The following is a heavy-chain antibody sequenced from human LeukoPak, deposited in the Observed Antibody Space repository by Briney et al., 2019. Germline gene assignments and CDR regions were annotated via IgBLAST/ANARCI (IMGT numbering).Heavy chain of an antibody. D-gene: IGHD2/OR15-2a*01. J-gene: IGHJ2*01. V-gene: IGHV3-23*01. CDR3: AKDRGTIVHNWYFDI. CDR2: LRGGGDST. Sequence: GGSLRLSCAASGFTFGSYAMSWVRQAPGKGLEWVSPLRGGGDSTYYADSLKGRFAISRDNSQNTLYLQMNGLRGEDTAIYYCAKDRGTIVHNWYFDIWGRGTLLTVSS. CDR1: GFTFGSYA.